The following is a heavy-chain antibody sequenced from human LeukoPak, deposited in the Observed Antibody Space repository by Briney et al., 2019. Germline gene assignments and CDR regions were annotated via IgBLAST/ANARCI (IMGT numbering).Heavy chain of an antibody. CDR2: IIPIFGTA. Sequence: SVKVSCKASGGTFSSYAISWVRQAPGQGLEWMGGIIPIFGTANYAQKFQGRVTITADESTSTAYMELSSLRSEDTAVYYCARHLAVAGKFDYWGQGTLVTVSS. V-gene: IGHV1-69*13. CDR1: GGTFSSYA. D-gene: IGHD6-13*01. CDR3: ARHLAVAGKFDY. J-gene: IGHJ4*02.